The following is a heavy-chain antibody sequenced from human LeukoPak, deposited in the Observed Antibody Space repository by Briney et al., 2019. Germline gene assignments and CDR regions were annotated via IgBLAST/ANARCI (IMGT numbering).Heavy chain of an antibody. J-gene: IGHJ4*02. CDR1: GFTFNNYA. Sequence: GGSLRLSCVASGFTFNNYAMSWVRQAPGKGLEWVSGIIGSGGNVYHADSVKGRFTISRDKSKNTLYLQMNSLRAEDTAVYYCARALIDYYDSSGYFPFDYWGQGTLVTVSS. V-gene: IGHV3-23*01. CDR2: IIGSGGNV. CDR3: ARALIDYYDSSGYFPFDY. D-gene: IGHD3-22*01.